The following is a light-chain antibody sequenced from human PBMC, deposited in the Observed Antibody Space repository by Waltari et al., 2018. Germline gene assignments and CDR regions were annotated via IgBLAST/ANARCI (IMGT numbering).Light chain of an antibody. Sequence: EMVLTQSPGTLSLSPGERAPLPCRARQSIASSYLTWYQQKPGQAPRLLIYAASSRATDIPDRFSGGGSGTDFTLTISRLEPEDFAVYYCQHYGSSPAYTFGQGTKLELK. J-gene: IGKJ2*01. V-gene: IGKV3-20*01. CDR3: QHYGSSPAYT. CDR2: AAS. CDR1: QSIASSY.